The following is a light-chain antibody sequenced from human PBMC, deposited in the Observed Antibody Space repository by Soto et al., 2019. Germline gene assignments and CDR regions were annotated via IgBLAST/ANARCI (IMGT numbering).Light chain of an antibody. J-gene: IGKJ1*01. CDR3: QQSYTTPRT. Sequence: DIQMTQSPSSLSASVGDRVSVTCRASQSISTFLNCYQQRPGEAPQLLIYAATSLHSGVPSRFSGSGSGADFTLTIGSLQPEDFATCYSQQSYTTPRTFGQGTKVEVK. CDR1: QSISTF. CDR2: AAT. V-gene: IGKV1-39*01.